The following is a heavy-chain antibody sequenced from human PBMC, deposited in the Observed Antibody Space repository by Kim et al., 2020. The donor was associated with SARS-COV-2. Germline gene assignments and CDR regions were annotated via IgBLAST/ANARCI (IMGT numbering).Heavy chain of an antibody. Sequence: SETLSLTCTVSGGSISSSSYYWGWIRQPPGKGLEWIGSIYYSGSTYYNPSLKSRVTISVDTSKNQFSLKLSSVTAADTAVYYCAREKLRSGYYLHPRGDFDYWGQGTLVTVSS. J-gene: IGHJ4*02. CDR2: IYYSGST. CDR3: AREKLRSGYYLHPRGDFDY. V-gene: IGHV4-39*02. D-gene: IGHD3-3*01. CDR1: GGSISSSSYY.